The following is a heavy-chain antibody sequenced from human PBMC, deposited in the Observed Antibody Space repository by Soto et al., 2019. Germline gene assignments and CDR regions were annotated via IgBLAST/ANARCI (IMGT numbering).Heavy chain of an antibody. CDR3: ARGGSIVVVPAAMFDY. CDR2: IYYSGST. V-gene: IGHV4-30-4*01. J-gene: IGHJ4*02. Sequence: QVQLQESGPGLVKPSQTLSLTCTVSGGSISSGDYYWSWIRQPPGKGLEWIGYIYYSGSTYYNPSLKSRVTISVDTSKNQFSLKLSSVTAADTAVYYCARGGSIVVVPAAMFDYWGQGTLVTVSS. CDR1: GGSISSGDYY. D-gene: IGHD2-2*01.